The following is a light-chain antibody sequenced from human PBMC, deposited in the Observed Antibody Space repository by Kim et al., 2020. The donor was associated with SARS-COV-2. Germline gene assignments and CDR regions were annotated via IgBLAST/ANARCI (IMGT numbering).Light chain of an antibody. CDR2: GTS. CDR1: QSVDSRF. Sequence: LSPGERATLSCRTSQSVDSRFFSWYQQMPGQAPRLLIYGTSTRATGIPDRFSGSGSGTDFTLTISRLEPEDVAVYYCQQYGSAPRTFGQGTKLEI. J-gene: IGKJ2*01. CDR3: QQYGSAPRT. V-gene: IGKV3-20*01.